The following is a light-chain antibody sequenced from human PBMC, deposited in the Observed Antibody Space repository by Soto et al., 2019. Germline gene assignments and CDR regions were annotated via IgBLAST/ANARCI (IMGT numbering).Light chain of an antibody. CDR1: QGFTSW. V-gene: IGKV1-12*01. CDR3: QQTSSFPLT. CDR2: AAS. J-gene: IGKJ4*01. Sequence: DLQMTQSPSSVSASVGDRVTITCRASQGFTSWLAWYQQKPGRAPKLLIYAASSLQSGVPSRFSGRGSGRDFTLTISSLQPEDFATYFCQQTSSFPLTFGGGTKVEIK.